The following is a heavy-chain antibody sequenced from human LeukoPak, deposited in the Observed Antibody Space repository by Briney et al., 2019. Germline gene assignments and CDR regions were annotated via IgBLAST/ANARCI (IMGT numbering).Heavy chain of an antibody. CDR1: GFTFSSYE. Sequence: GGSLRLSCAASGFTFSSYEMNWVRQAPGKGLEWVSYISSSGSTTYYADSVKGRFTISRDNAKNSLYLQVISLRAEDTAVYYCARDLSYGDSRSGGQGTLVTVSS. CDR3: ARDLSYGDSRS. D-gene: IGHD4-17*01. V-gene: IGHV3-48*03. J-gene: IGHJ4*02. CDR2: ISSSGSTT.